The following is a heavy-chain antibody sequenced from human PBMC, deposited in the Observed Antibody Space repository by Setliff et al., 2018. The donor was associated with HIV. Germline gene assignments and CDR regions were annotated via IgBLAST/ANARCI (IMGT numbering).Heavy chain of an antibody. CDR2: MSNSGGNT. CDR3: AKEVPYSNGFMYFDY. CDR1: GFTFKIYA. Sequence: GGSLRLSCKVSGFTFKIYAMSWLRQAPGKGLEWVSAMSNSGGNTYYADSVKDRFTISRDNPENTLYLQMNSLGPEDTAIYYCAKEVPYSNGFMYFDYWGQGTLVTVSS. J-gene: IGHJ4*02. D-gene: IGHD3-22*01. V-gene: IGHV3-23*01.